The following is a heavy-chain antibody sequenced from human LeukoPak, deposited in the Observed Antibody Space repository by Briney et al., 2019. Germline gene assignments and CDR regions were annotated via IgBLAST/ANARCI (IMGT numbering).Heavy chain of an antibody. Sequence: PGGSLRLSCAASGFTFSSSAMSWVRQTPGKGLEWVAALSDSGATTYYADSVKGRFTISRDNSKNTLYLQMNSLRAEDTAVYYCARGGSGYDFDFWGQGTLVTVSS. D-gene: IGHD5-12*01. CDR2: LSDSGATT. J-gene: IGHJ4*02. V-gene: IGHV3-23*01. CDR1: GFTFSSSA. CDR3: ARGGSGYDFDF.